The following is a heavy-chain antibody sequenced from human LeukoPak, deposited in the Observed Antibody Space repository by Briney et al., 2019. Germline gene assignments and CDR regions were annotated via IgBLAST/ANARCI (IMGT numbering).Heavy chain of an antibody. J-gene: IGHJ4*02. CDR1: GFTFSSYA. CDR2: FSGGGDS. V-gene: IGHV3-23*01. CDR3: GKEVERHFDLKY. Sequence: GGSLRLSCAASGFTFSSYAVSWVRQAPGKGLEWVSAFSGGGDSYYADSVKGRFTISRDNSKKILYLQMNSLRAEDTAVYYCGKEVERHFDLKYWGQGTLVTVSS.